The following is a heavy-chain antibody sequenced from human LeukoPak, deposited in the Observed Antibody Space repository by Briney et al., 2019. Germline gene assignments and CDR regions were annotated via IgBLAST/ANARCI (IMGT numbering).Heavy chain of an antibody. CDR3: AKVYARTKQPVNWFDP. Sequence: GGSLRLSCAASGFTFSSYWMSWVRQAPGKGLEWVANIKQDGSEKYYVDSVKGRFTISRDNAKNSLYLQMNSLRAEDTAVYYCAKVYARTKQPVNWFDPWGQGTLVTVSS. CDR2: IKQDGSEK. V-gene: IGHV3-7*01. CDR1: GFTFSSYW. J-gene: IGHJ5*02. D-gene: IGHD1-14*01.